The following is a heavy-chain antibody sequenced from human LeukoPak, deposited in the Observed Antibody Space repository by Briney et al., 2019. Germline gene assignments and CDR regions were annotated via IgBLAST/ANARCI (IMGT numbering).Heavy chain of an antibody. J-gene: IGHJ4*02. CDR3: ARDLGLFSARTFDY. V-gene: IGHV3-21*01. CDR2: ISSSSSYI. CDR1: GFTFSSYS. D-gene: IGHD3-22*01. Sequence: QAGGSLRLSCAASGFTFSSYSMNWVRQAPGKGLEWVSSISSSSSYIYYADSVKGRFTISRDNAKNSLYLQMNSLRAEDTAVYYCARDLGLFSARTFDYWGQGTLVTVSS.